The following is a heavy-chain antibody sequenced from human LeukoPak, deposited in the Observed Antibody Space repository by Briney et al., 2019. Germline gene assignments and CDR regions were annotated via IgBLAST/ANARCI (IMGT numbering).Heavy chain of an antibody. CDR2: INHDGSVK. J-gene: IGHJ4*02. CDR3: AKDSYSKGDY. CDR1: GFTFSSSW. V-gene: IGHV3-7*01. Sequence: GGSLRLSCVASGFTFSSSWMAWVRQAPGKGLQWVANINHDGSVKNYVGSVKGRFAISRDNAQNSFYLQMNSLETDDTAVYYCAKDSYSKGDYWGQGTLVTVSS. D-gene: IGHD4-11*01.